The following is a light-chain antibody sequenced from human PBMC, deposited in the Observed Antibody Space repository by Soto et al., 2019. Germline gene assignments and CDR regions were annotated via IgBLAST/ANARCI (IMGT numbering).Light chain of an antibody. CDR2: GAS. CDR1: QSVSSN. J-gene: IGKJ4*01. V-gene: IGKV3-15*01. CDR3: QHYNNWPPLT. Sequence: EIVMTQSPATLSVSPGERATISCRASQSVSSNLAWYQQKPGQAPRLLIYGASTRATGIPARFSGSGSGTEFSLTISSRQSEDFAVDSCQHYNNWPPLTFGGGTKVEIK.